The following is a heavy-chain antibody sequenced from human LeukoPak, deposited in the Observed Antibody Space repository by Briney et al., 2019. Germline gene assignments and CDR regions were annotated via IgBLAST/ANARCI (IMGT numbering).Heavy chain of an antibody. CDR2: MNPNSGNT. CDR3: ARGRGSRDY. V-gene: IGHV1-8*02. D-gene: IGHD3-10*01. Sequence: GASVKVSCKASGGTFSSYAISWVRQATGQGLEWMGWMNPNSGNTGYAQKFQGRVTMTRNTSISTAYMELSSLRSEDTAVYYCARGRGSRDYWGQGTLVTVSS. CDR1: GGTFSSYA. J-gene: IGHJ4*02.